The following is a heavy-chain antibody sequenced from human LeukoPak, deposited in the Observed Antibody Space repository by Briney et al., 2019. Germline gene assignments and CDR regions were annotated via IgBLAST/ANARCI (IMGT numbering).Heavy chain of an antibody. CDR1: GFTFDDYG. V-gene: IGHV3-20*04. J-gene: IGHJ4*02. Sequence: GGSLRLSCAASGFTFDDYGTSWVRRAPGKGLEWVSGINWNGGSTGYADSVKGRFTISRDNAKNSLYLQMNSLRAEDTALYYCARDDCSGGSCYFDYWGQGTLVTVSS. CDR2: INWNGGST. D-gene: IGHD2-15*01. CDR3: ARDDCSGGSCYFDY.